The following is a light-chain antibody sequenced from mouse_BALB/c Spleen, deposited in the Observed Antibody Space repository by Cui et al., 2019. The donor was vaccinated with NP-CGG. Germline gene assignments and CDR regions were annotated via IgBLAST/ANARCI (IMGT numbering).Light chain of an antibody. Sequence: AVVTHESCTTTSPGETVTLTCRSSTGAVTTNNYANWVQEKPDHLFTGLIGGTNNRAPGVPARFSGSLIGDKAALTITGAQTEDEAIYFCALWYSNHWVFGGGTKLTVL. CDR1: TGAVTTNNY. V-gene: IGLV1*01. CDR2: GTN. CDR3: ALWYSNHWV. J-gene: IGLJ1*01.